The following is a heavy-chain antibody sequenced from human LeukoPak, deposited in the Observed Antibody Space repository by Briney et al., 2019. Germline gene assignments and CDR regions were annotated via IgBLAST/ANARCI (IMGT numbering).Heavy chain of an antibody. Sequence: GGSLRLSCAASGFTFDDYTMHWVRQAPGKGLEWVSLISRDGGSTYYADSVKGRFTISRDNSKNSLYLQMNSLRTEDTALYYCAKDKNRGTVTTPPDYWGQGTLVTVSS. J-gene: IGHJ4*02. V-gene: IGHV3-43*01. CDR1: GFTFDDYT. CDR2: ISRDGGST. CDR3: AKDKNRGTVTTPPDY. D-gene: IGHD4-11*01.